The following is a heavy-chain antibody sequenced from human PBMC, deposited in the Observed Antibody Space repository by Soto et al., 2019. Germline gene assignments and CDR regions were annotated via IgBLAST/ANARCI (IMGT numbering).Heavy chain of an antibody. CDR2: IYTSGST. Sequence: TLSLTCTVSGGSISSYYWSWIRQPAGKGLEWIGRIYTSGSTNYNPSLKSRVTMSVDTSKNQFSLKLSSVTAADTAVYYCARENDFWSGSIYFDYWGQGNLVTVSS. D-gene: IGHD3-3*01. CDR3: ARENDFWSGSIYFDY. CDR1: GGSISSYY. J-gene: IGHJ4*02. V-gene: IGHV4-4*07.